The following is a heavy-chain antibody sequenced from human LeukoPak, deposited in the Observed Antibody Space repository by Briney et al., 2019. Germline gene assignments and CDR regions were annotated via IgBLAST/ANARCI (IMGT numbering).Heavy chain of an antibody. Sequence: RTSETLSLTCAVSGGSISSSSYYWGWIRQPPGKGLEWIGSIYYSGSTYYNPSLKSRVTISVDTSKNQFSLKLSSVTAADTAVYYCARHTRGIVGAVGAFDIWGQGTMVTVSS. J-gene: IGHJ3*02. D-gene: IGHD1-26*01. V-gene: IGHV4-39*01. CDR3: ARHTRGIVGAVGAFDI. CDR2: IYYSGST. CDR1: GGSISSSSYY.